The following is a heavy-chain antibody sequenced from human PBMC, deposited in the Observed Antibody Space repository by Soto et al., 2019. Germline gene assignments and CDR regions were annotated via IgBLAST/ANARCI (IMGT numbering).Heavy chain of an antibody. V-gene: IGHV3-15*01. CDR3: TTASREGASLSNGYYYYGMDV. D-gene: IGHD1-26*01. Sequence: EVQLVESGGGLVQPGGSLRLSCAASGFTFSNAWMSWVRQAPGKGLEWVGRIKSKTDGGTTDYAAPVKGRSTISRDDSKTALYLQMNSLKTEDTAVYYCTTASREGASLSNGYYYYGMDVWGQGTTVTVSS. CDR2: IKSKTDGGTT. CDR1: GFTFSNAW. J-gene: IGHJ6*02.